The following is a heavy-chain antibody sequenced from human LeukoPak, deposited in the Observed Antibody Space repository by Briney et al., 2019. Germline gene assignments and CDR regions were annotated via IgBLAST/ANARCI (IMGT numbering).Heavy chain of an antibody. V-gene: IGHV3-30*04. J-gene: IGHJ6*02. Sequence: PGGSLRLSCAASGFTFSSYAMHWVRQAPGKGLEWVAVISYDGSNKYYADSVKGRFTISRDNSKNTLYLQMNSLRAEDTAVYYCAREDYDILTGYYNPPLGYYGMDVWGQGTTVTVS. D-gene: IGHD3-9*01. CDR2: ISYDGSNK. CDR1: GFTFSSYA. CDR3: AREDYDILTGYYNPPLGYYGMDV.